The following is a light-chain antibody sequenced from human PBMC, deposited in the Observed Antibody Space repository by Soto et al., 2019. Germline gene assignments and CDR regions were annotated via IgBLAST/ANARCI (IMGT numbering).Light chain of an antibody. J-gene: IGLJ2*01. CDR1: SSDVGGYNS. CDR2: EVS. V-gene: IGLV2-14*01. CDR3: NSDKIINNPHPV. Sequence: QSALTQPASVSGSPGQSITISCTGTSSDVGGYNSVSWYQQHPGKAPKLMIYEVSNRPSGISNRFSGSKSGNTASLIISGLQSEDDADYYCNSDKIINNPHPVFGGVTKLTVL.